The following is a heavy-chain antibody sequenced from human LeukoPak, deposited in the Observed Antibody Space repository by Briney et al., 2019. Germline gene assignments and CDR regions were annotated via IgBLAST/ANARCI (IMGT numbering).Heavy chain of an antibody. V-gene: IGHV3-23*01. CDR3: VKDSSVPYGITE. CDR2: ISPSDGNT. CDR1: GFTFSKYA. Sequence: GGSLRLSCAASGFTFSKYAMSWVRQAPGKGLEWVSAISPSDGNTFYADSVKGRFTISRDNSKNTLSLQMNSLRAEDAALYYCVKDSSVPYGITEWGQGTLVAVSS. J-gene: IGHJ4*02. D-gene: IGHD4-17*01.